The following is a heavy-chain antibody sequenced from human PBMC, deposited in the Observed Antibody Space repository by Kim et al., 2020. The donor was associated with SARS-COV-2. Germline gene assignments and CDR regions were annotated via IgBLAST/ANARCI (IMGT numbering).Heavy chain of an antibody. D-gene: IGHD5-12*01. CDR1: GGSISSYY. V-gene: IGHV4-59*13. J-gene: IGHJ4*02. CDR2: IYYSGST. Sequence: SETLSLTCTVSGGSISSYYWSWIRQPPGKGLEWIGNIYYSGSTNYNPSLKSRVTISVDTSKNQFSLKLSSVTAADTAVYYCARDQGWLQPFDYWGQGTLVTASS. CDR3: ARDQGWLQPFDY.